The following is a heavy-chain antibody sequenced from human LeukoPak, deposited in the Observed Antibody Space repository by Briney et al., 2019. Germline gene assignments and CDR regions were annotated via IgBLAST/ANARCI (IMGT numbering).Heavy chain of an antibody. D-gene: IGHD6-13*01. CDR1: GFTFSSYS. V-gene: IGHV3-21*01. CDR2: ISSSSSYI. J-gene: IGHJ5*02. CDR3: ARDLYSRASRFDP. Sequence: GGSLRLSCAASGFTFSSYSMDWVRQAPGKGLEWVSSISSSSSYIYYADSVKGRFTISRDNAKNSLYLQMNSLRAEDTAVYYCARDLYSRASRFDPWGQGTLVTVSS.